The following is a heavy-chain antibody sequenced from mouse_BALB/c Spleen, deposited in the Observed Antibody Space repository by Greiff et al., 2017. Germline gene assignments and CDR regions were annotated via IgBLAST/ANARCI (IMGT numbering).Heavy chain of an antibody. Sequence: EVKVVESGGGLVQPGGSLRLSCATSGFTFTDYYMSWVRQPPGKALEWLGFIRNKANGYTTEYSASVKGRFTISRDNSQSILYLQMNTLRAEDSATYYCARGYDGAVDYWGQGTSVTVSS. CDR3: ARGYDGAVDY. J-gene: IGHJ4*01. D-gene: IGHD2-3*01. V-gene: IGHV7-3*02. CDR2: IRNKANGYTT. CDR1: GFTFTDYY.